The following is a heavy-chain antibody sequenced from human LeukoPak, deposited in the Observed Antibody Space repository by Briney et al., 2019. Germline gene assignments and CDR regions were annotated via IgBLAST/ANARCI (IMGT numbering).Heavy chain of an antibody. J-gene: IGHJ4*02. CDR3: ARGPLADY. V-gene: IGHV4-34*01. Sequence: SETLSLTCAVYGGSFSGYYWSWIRQPPGKGLEWIREINHSGSTNYNPSLKSRVTISVDTSKNQFSLKLSSVTAADTVVYYCARGPLADYWGQGTLVTVSS. CDR2: INHSGST. D-gene: IGHD6-13*01. CDR1: GGSFSGYY.